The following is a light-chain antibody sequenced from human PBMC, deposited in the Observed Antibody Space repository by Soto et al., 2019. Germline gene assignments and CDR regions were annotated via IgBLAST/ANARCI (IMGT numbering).Light chain of an antibody. J-gene: IGKJ2*01. Sequence: IVLPQSPATLPVSPGETGTLSCRASQSVGSKLAWYQQKPGQAPRLLIYGASTRATGVPARFSGSGSGTEFTLTISSLQSEDFAIYYCQQYNNWPPLTFGQGTKVDIK. CDR1: QSVGSK. CDR2: GAS. V-gene: IGKV3-15*01. CDR3: QQYNNWPPLT.